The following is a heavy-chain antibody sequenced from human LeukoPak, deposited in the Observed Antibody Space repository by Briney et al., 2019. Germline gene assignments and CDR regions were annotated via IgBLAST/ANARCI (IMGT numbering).Heavy chain of an antibody. D-gene: IGHD4-17*01. CDR1: GFTFSSYS. CDR3: ARVDREYGEDLDY. V-gene: IGHV3-21*01. J-gene: IGHJ4*02. Sequence: GGSLRLSCAASGFTFSSYSVNWVRQAPGKGLEWVSSISSSSSYIYYADSVKGRFTISRDNAKNTLYLQMNSLRAEDTAVYYCARVDREYGEDLDYWGQGTL. CDR2: ISSSSSYI.